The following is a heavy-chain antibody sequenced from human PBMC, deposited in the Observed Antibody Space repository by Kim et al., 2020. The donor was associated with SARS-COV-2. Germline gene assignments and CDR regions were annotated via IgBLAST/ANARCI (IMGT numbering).Heavy chain of an antibody. Sequence: ASVKVSCKVSGYTLTELSMHWVRQAPGKGLEWMGGFDPEDGETIYAQKFQGRVTMTEDTSTDTAYMELSSLRSEDTAVYYCATGDSAAARLYYFDYWGQGTLVTVSS. D-gene: IGHD6-6*01. CDR3: ATGDSAAARLYYFDY. CDR2: FDPEDGET. J-gene: IGHJ4*02. V-gene: IGHV1-24*01. CDR1: GYTLTELS.